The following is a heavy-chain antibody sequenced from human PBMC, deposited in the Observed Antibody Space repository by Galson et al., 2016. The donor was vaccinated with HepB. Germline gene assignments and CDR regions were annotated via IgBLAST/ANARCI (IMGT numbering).Heavy chain of an antibody. V-gene: IGHV3-49*04. J-gene: IGHJ2*01. CDR2: IRRKAYGGTI. CDR3: TRGLLYVEPWGIRYFDL. CDR1: GFTFSDYG. D-gene: IGHD3-16*01. Sequence: SLRLSCAASGFTFSDYGLSWVRQAPGRGLEWVGFIRRKAYGGTIEYAASVRGRFSISRDDSKAIAYLQMNSLKTADTAVYYCTRGLLYVEPWGIRYFDLWGRGTLVTVSS.